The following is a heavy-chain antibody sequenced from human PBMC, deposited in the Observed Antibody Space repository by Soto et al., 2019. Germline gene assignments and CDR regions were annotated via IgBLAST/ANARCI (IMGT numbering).Heavy chain of an antibody. Sequence: SETLSLTCTVSGGSISSYYWSWIRQPPGKGLEYIGYVYYNGNTNYNPSLKSRVTISIDSSKNQFSLKLSSVTAADTAVYYCARGIYGSGSYYLDNWGRGTLVTVSS. V-gene: IGHV4-59*08. CDR2: VYYNGNT. D-gene: IGHD3-10*01. CDR1: GGSISSYY. J-gene: IGHJ4*02. CDR3: ARGIYGSGSYYLDN.